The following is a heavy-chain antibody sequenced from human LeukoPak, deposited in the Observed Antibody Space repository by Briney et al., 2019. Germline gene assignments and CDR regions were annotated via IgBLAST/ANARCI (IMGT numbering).Heavy chain of an antibody. J-gene: IGHJ3*02. D-gene: IGHD2-8*01. Sequence: SETLSLTCTVSGGSISSGDYYWSWIRQPPGKGLEWIGEINHSGSTNYNPSLKSRVTVSVDTSKNQFSLKLSSVTAADTAVYYCARGSGYCTNGVCYTAFDIWGQGTMVTVSS. CDR3: ARGSGYCTNGVCYTAFDI. V-gene: IGHV4-39*07. CDR2: INHSGST. CDR1: GGSISSGDYY.